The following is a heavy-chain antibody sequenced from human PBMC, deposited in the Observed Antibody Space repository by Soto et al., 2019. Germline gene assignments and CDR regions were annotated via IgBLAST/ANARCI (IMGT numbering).Heavy chain of an antibody. Sequence: SETLSLTCTVSGGSISSGDYYWSWIRQPPGKGLEWIGYIYYSGTTYYNPSLKSRVTISVDTSKNQFSLKVSSVTAADTAVYYCARALIQLWTNYYYGMDVWGQGTTVTVSS. V-gene: IGHV4-30-4*01. CDR3: ARALIQLWTNYYYGMDV. D-gene: IGHD5-18*01. CDR1: GGSISSGDYY. CDR2: IYYSGTT. J-gene: IGHJ6*02.